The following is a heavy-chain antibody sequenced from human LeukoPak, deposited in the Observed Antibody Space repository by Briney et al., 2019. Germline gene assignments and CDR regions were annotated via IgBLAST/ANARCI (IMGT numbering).Heavy chain of an antibody. CDR1: GGSISSYY. J-gene: IGHJ5*02. CDR2: IYTSGST. D-gene: IGHD3-3*01. Sequence: SETLSLTCTVSGGSISSYYWSWFRQPAGKGLEWIGRIYTSGSTNYNPSLKSRVTMSVDTSKNQFSLKLSSVTAADTAVYYCARDHTPSTIPFDPWGQGTLVTVSS. CDR3: ARDHTPSTIPFDP. V-gene: IGHV4-4*07.